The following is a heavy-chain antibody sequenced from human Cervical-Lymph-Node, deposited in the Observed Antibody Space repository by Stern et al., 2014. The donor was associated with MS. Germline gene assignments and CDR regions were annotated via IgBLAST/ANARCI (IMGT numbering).Heavy chain of an antibody. D-gene: IGHD3-3*01. CDR2: INPNSGGT. CDR1: GYIFTDYY. J-gene: IGHJ4*01. Sequence: VQLLESGAEAKAPGASMKVSCRASGYIFTDYYLHWVRQAPGQGLEWLGWINPNSGGTNYAQNFQGRVTMTRDTSIAYMELRWLGYADTAVYYCARGSGTAYDLRGDYWGQGTLVTVSS. V-gene: IGHV1-2*02. CDR3: ARGSGTAYDLRGDY.